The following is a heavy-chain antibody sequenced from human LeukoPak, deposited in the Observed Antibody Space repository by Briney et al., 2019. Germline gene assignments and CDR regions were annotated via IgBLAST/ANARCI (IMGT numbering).Heavy chain of an antibody. D-gene: IGHD6-13*01. CDR2: IYYSGST. J-gene: IGHJ4*02. V-gene: IGHV4-39*01. CDR3: ARGEIAAAGTTVAEGYFDY. CDR1: GGSIGNSSYY. Sequence: SETLSLTCAVSGGSIGNSSYYWGWIRQPPGKGLEWIESIYYSGSTYYNPSLKSRVTISVDTSKNQFSLKLSSVTAADTAVYYCARGEIAAAGTTVAEGYFDYWGQGTLVTVSS.